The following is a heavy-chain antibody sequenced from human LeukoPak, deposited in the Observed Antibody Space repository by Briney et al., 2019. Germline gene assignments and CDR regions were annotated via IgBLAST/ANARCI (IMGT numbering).Heavy chain of an antibody. CDR3: AKDLDCTTTSCYHPLFDY. V-gene: IGHV3-30*18. CDR1: GFTFTTYG. Sequence: GRSLRLSCAASGFTFTTYGMHWVRQAPGKGLEWVAVISYDGSAKYYADSMKGRFTISRDNSKFTLYLQVNSLRAEDTAVYYCAKDLDCTTTSCYHPLFDYWGQGTLVTVSS. D-gene: IGHD2-2*01. CDR2: ISYDGSAK. J-gene: IGHJ4*02.